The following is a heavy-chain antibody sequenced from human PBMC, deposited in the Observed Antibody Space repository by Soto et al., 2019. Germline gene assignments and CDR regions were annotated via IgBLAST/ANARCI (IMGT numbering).Heavy chain of an antibody. CDR3: ARDDYGDYFDY. CDR2: IYYSGST. V-gene: IGHV4-31*03. Sequence: QVQLQESGPGLVKPSQTLSLTCTVSGGFISSGGYYWSWIRQHPGKGLEWIGYIYYSGSTYYNPSLKSRVTRSLDTSKNQFALKLSSVTAADTAVYYCARDDYGDYFDYWGQGTLVTVSS. D-gene: IGHD4-17*01. CDR1: GGFISSGGYY. J-gene: IGHJ4*02.